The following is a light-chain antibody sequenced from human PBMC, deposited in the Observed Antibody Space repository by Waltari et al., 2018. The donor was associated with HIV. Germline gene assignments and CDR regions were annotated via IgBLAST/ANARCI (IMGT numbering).Light chain of an antibody. Sequence: DIQLTQSPSPLSASVGDRVTIPCRASQTIGDYVNWYQQKPGKSPKLLIYSATRLQPGVPSRFSGSGSGTDFALTISSLQPEDFAIYYCEQIYTFPLFTVGPGTKVDI. V-gene: IGKV1-39*01. CDR3: EQIYTFPLFT. CDR1: QTIGDY. CDR2: SAT. J-gene: IGKJ3*01.